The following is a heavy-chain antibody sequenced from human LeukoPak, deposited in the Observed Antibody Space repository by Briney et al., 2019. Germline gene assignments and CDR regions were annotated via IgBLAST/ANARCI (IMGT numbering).Heavy chain of an antibody. CDR1: GFTFSSYE. Sequence: GGSLRLSCAASGFTFSSYEMNWVRQAPGKGLEWVSYISSSGSTIYYADSVKGRFTISRDNAKDSLYLQMNSLRAEDTAVYYCARDREGVSYSPAIHYYYYMDVWGKGTTVTVSS. D-gene: IGHD1-26*01. J-gene: IGHJ6*03. V-gene: IGHV3-48*03. CDR3: ARDREGVSYSPAIHYYYYMDV. CDR2: ISSSGSTI.